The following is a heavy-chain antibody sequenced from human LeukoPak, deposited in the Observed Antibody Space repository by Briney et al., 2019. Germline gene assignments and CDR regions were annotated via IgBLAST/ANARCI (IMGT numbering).Heavy chain of an antibody. Sequence: GASVKISCKVSGYTFTDYYMHWVQQAPGKGLEWMGHVDPEDGETIYAEKFQGRVTITADTSTDTAYMELSSLRSEDTAVYYCATDPFDSSGHDAFDIWGQGTMVTVSS. CDR2: VDPEDGET. CDR3: ATDPFDSSGHDAFDI. CDR1: GYTFTDYY. V-gene: IGHV1-69-2*01. D-gene: IGHD3-22*01. J-gene: IGHJ3*02.